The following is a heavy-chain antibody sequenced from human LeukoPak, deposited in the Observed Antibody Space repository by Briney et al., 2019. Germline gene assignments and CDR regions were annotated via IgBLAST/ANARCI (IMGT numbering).Heavy chain of an antibody. CDR3: AREHSGSWSMDV. D-gene: IGHD1-26*01. CDR2: IYYSGST. V-gene: IGHV4-39*07. J-gene: IGHJ6*03. CDR1: GGSTSSSSYY. Sequence: ETPSLTCTVSGGSTSSSSYYWGWIRQPPGKGLEWIGSIYYSGSTYYNPSLKSRVTISVDTSKNQFSLKLSSVTAADTAVYYCAREHSGSWSMDVWGKGTTVTVSS.